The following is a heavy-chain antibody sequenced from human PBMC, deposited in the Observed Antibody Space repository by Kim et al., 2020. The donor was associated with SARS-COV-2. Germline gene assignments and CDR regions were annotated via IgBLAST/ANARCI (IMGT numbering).Heavy chain of an antibody. D-gene: IGHD4-4*01. CDR1: GYTFISYG. Sequence: ASVNVSCKASGYTFISYGINWVRQAPGQGLEWMGWISTYNGDTNYAQKFQGRVTMTTDSSTITVYLELTSLRSDDTAVYFCARGDYKDFSWLAPWGQGTLVTVTS. V-gene: IGHV1-18*04. J-gene: IGHJ5*02. CDR3: ARGDYKDFSWLAP. CDR2: ISTYNGDT.